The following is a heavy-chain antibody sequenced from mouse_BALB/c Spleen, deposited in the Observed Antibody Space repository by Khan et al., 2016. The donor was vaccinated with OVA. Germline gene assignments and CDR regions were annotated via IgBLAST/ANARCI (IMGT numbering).Heavy chain of an antibody. V-gene: IGHV1S81*02. CDR3: ARIKKIVATDFDY. CDR1: GYTFTSYW. D-gene: IGHD1-1*01. Sequence: QVQLKQSGAELVKAGASVKMSCKASGYTFTSYWMHWVKQRLGQGLEWFAETNPTNGRTYYNEKFKSKATLTVDKSSSTAYMLLSGPTCEDSAVYYCARIKKIVATDFDYWDQGTTLTVSS. J-gene: IGHJ2*01. CDR2: TNPTNGRT.